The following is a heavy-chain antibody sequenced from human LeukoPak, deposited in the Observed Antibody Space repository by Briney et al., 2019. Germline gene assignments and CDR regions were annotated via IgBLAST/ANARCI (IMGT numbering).Heavy chain of an antibody. CDR1: GGSISSGGYS. D-gene: IGHD4-17*01. V-gene: IGHV4-31*03. CDR3: ARAGYGDYHIGY. J-gene: IGHJ4*02. CDR2: IYYSGST. Sequence: SETLSLTCTVSGGSISSGGYSWSWIRQHPGKGLEWIGYIYYSGSTYYNPSLKSRVTISVDTSKNQFSLKLSSVTAADTAVYYCARAGYGDYHIGYWGQGTLVTVSS.